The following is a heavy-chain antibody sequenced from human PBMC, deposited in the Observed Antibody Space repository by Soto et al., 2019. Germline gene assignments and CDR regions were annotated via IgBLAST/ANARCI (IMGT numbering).Heavy chain of an antibody. CDR1: GGTFSSYA. CDR2: IIPIFGTA. CDR3: ARDLRRSSSWHPTHYGMDV. J-gene: IGHJ6*02. Sequence: QVQLVQSGAEVKKPGSSVKVSCKASGGTFSSYAISWVRQAPGQGLEWMGGIIPIFGTANYAQKFQGRVTITEDKSTSTAYMELSSLRSEDTAVYYCARDLRRSSSWHPTHYGMDVWGQGTTVTVSS. V-gene: IGHV1-69*06. D-gene: IGHD6-13*01.